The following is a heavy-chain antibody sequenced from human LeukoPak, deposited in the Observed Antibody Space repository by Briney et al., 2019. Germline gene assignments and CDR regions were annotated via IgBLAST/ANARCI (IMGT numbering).Heavy chain of an antibody. CDR2: LSGSGGSA. CDR3: ARDGSPSY. V-gene: IGHV3-23*01. CDR1: GFTFRSFT. J-gene: IGHJ4*02. D-gene: IGHD5-12*01. Sequence: EPGGSLRLSCVASGFTFRSFTMNWVRQAPGKGLEWVSALSGSGGSAYYADSVKGRFTISRDNSQNTLYLQMNSLRAEDTAVYYCARDGSPSYWGQATLVTASS.